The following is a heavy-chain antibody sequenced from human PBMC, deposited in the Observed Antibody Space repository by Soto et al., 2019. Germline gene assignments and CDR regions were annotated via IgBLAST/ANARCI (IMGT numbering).Heavy chain of an antibody. J-gene: IGHJ5*02. CDR3: ARPGYGDYHGWFGP. V-gene: IGHV5-51*01. Sequence: GESLKISCKGSGYSFANYWIGWVRQMPGTGLEWMGIIYPGDSDTRYSPSFQGQVTISVEKSISTAYLQWSSLKASDTAMYYCARPGYGDYHGWFGPWGQGTLVTVSS. D-gene: IGHD4-17*01. CDR1: GYSFANYW. CDR2: IYPGDSDT.